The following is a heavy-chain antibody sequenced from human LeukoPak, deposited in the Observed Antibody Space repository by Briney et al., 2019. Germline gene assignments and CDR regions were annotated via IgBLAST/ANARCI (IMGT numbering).Heavy chain of an antibody. CDR2: ISYDGSNK. J-gene: IGHJ4*02. CDR3: ASGGYSYTFDY. D-gene: IGHD5-18*01. V-gene: IGHV3-30*03. Sequence: GGSLRLSCAASGFTFSSYGMHWVRQAPGKGLEWVAVISYDGSNKYYADSVKGRFTISRDNAKNSLYLQMNSLRAEDTAVYYCASGGYSYTFDYWGQGTLVTVSS. CDR1: GFTFSSYG.